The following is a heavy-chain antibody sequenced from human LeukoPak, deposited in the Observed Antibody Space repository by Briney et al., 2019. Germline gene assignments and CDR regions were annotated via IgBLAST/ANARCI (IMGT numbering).Heavy chain of an antibody. CDR2: ISSSGSTI. D-gene: IGHD3-3*01. CDR3: ARARAGGSGYSPHYFDY. V-gene: IGHV3-48*03. Sequence: SLSLSCAASGFTFTTYEMNWVRQAPGEGLEWVSYISSSGSTIYYADSVKGRFTISRDNAKNTLYLQISSLRAEDTAVYFCARARAGGSGYSPHYFDYWGQGTLVTVSS. J-gene: IGHJ4*02. CDR1: GFTFTTYE.